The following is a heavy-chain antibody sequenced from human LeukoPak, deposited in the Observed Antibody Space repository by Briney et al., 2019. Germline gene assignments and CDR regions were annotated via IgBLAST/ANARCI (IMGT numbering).Heavy chain of an antibody. V-gene: IGHV1-2*02. J-gene: IGHJ4*02. CDR1: GYTFTGYY. D-gene: IGHD2/OR15-2a*01. Sequence: ASVKVSCKASGYTFTGYYMHWVRQAPGQGLEWMGWINPNSGGTNYAQKFQGRVTMTRDTSISTAYMELSRLRSDDTAVYYCATHTLLRRATSDYWGQGTLVTVSS. CDR2: INPNSGGT. CDR3: ATHTLLRRATSDY.